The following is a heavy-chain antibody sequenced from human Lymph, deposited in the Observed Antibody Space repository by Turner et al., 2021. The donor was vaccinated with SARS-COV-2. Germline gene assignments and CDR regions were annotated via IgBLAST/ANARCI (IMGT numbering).Heavy chain of an antibody. D-gene: IGHD6-13*01. J-gene: IGHJ6*02. CDR3: ARDLGTYGMDV. Sequence: EVHLVETVGGLLQPGGSLRLSCAASGIIVSRNYMNWVRQAPGKGLEWVSVIYSGGTTYYADSVKGRFTISRDNSKNTLYLQMNSLRVEDTAVYYCARDLGTYGMDVWGQGTTVTVSS. CDR2: IYSGGTT. CDR1: GIIVSRNY. V-gene: IGHV3-53*02.